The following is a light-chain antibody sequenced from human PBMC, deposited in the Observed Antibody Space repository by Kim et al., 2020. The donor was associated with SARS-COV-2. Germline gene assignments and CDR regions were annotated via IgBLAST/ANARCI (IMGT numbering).Light chain of an antibody. CDR3: QQSYSSLT. J-gene: IGKJ4*01. CDR2: AAS. Sequence: ASVGDRVTITCRASQSISSYLNWYQQKPGKAPKLLISAASSLQSGVPSRFSGSGSGTDFTLTITSLQPEDFATYYCQQSYSSLTFGGGTKVDIK. V-gene: IGKV1-39*01. CDR1: QSISSY.